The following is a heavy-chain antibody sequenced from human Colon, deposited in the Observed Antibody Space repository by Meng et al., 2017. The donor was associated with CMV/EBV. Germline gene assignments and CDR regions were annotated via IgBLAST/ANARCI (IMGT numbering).Heavy chain of an antibody. Sequence: ASVKVSCKASGYIFNHYGLNWVRQAPGQGLEWLGWISGFNGKTYFALNFQDRLTLTTDTSASTAYMELRGLKSDDTAIYYRARGYDYTNYVPIDSWGQGTLVTVSS. J-gene: IGHJ4*02. V-gene: IGHV1-18*01. CDR3: ARGYDYTNYVPIDS. D-gene: IGHD4-11*01. CDR2: ISGFNGKT. CDR1: GYIFNHYG.